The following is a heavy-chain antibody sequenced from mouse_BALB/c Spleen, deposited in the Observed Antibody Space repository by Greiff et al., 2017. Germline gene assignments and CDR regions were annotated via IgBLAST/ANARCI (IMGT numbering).Heavy chain of an antibody. CDR2: IRNKANGYTT. J-gene: IGHJ3*01. V-gene: IGHV7-3*02. Sequence: EVKLVESGGGLVQPGGSLRLSCATSGFTFTDYYMSWVRQPPGKALEWLGFIRNKANGYTTEYSASVKGRFTISRDNSQSILYLQMNTLRAEDSATYYCARDGANWEFAYWGQGTLVTVSA. D-gene: IGHD4-1*01. CDR3: ARDGANWEFAY. CDR1: GFTFTDYY.